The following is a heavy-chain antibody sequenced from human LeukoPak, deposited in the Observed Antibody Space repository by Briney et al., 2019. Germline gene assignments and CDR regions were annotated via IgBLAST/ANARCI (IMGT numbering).Heavy chain of an antibody. D-gene: IGHD3-22*01. Sequence: TGGSLSLSCAASGFTFNNYAMNWVRQAPGKGLEWVSSISGSGSTTSYADSVKGRFTISRDNSKNTLSLQMNSLRVDDTAVYYCAKGHSSSYLRNAFDIWGQGTMVTVSS. J-gene: IGHJ3*02. CDR3: AKGHSSSYLRNAFDI. V-gene: IGHV3-23*01. CDR1: GFTFNNYA. CDR2: ISGSGSTT.